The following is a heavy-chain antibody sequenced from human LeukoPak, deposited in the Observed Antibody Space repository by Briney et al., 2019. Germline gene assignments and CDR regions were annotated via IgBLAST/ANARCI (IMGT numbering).Heavy chain of an antibody. V-gene: IGHV3-30*03. J-gene: IGHJ6*02. CDR3: ARGEGYYGSGESYGMDV. Sequence: PGRSLRLSCAVSGFTFSSYGMHWVRQAPGKGLEWVAVISYDGSDKYYADSVKGRFTISRDNSKNTLYLQMNSLRAEDTAVYYCARGEGYYGSGESYGMDVWGQGTTVTVSS. CDR1: GFTFSSYG. CDR2: ISYDGSDK. D-gene: IGHD3-10*01.